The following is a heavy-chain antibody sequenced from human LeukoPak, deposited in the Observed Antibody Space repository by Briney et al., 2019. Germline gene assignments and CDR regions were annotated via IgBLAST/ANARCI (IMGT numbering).Heavy chain of an antibody. CDR1: GGSISNYY. V-gene: IGHV4-39*01. J-gene: IGHJ4*02. D-gene: IGHD3-22*01. CDR3: ARIVVADFDY. Sequence: PSETLSLTCTVSGGSISNYYWGWIRQPPGKGLEWIGGIYSSGSTYYNPSLKSRVTISVDTSKNQFSLKLSSVTAADTAVYYCARIVVADFDYWGQGTLVTVSS. CDR2: IYSSGST.